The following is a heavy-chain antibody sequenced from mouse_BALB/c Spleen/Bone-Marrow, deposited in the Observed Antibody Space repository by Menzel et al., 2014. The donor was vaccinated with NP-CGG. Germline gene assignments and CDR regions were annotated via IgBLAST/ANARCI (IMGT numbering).Heavy chain of an antibody. CDR2: ISYDGSN. CDR3: ARGSGY. V-gene: IGHV3-6*02. CDR1: GYSITSGYY. J-gene: IGHJ2*01. Sequence: EVQLQQSGPGLVKPSQSLSLTCSVTGYSITSGYYWNWIRRFPGNKLEWMGYISYDGSNNYNPSLKNRISISRDTSKNQFFLKLNSVTTEDTATYYCARGSGYWGQGTTLTVSS.